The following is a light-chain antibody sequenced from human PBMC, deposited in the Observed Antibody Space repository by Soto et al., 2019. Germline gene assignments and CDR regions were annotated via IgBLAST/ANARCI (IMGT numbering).Light chain of an antibody. CDR1: QSVSSY. CDR3: QQRSNWPPRST. J-gene: IGKJ4*01. Sequence: EIVLTQSPATLSLSPGERATLSCRASQSVSSYLAWYQQQVGQAPRLLIYDAFNRATGIPARFSGSGSGTNVTLTISSLEPEDFAVYHCQQRSNWPPRSTFGGGTKVEIK. V-gene: IGKV3-11*01. CDR2: DAF.